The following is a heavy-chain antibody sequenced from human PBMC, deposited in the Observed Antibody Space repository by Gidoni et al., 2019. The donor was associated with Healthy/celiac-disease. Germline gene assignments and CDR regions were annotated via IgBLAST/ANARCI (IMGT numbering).Heavy chain of an antibody. V-gene: IGHV5-51*01. D-gene: IGHD1-26*01. CDR3: ARPPPLGHDAFDI. CDR2: IYPGDSDT. J-gene: IGHJ3*02. CDR1: GYSFTSYW. Sequence: EVQLVQSGAEVKKPGESLKISCKGYGYSFTSYWIGWVRQMPGKGLEWVGRIYPGDSDTSYSPSFQGQVTISADKSISTAYLQWSSLKASDTAMYYCARPPPLGHDAFDIWGQGTMVTVSS.